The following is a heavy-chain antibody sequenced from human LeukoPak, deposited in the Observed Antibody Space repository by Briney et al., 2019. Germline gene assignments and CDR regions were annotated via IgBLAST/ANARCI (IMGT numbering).Heavy chain of an antibody. J-gene: IGHJ6*03. CDR3: ARDRSVTTAYYYYMDV. V-gene: IGHV3-21*01. CDR1: GFTFSSYS. D-gene: IGHD4-11*01. CDR2: VITGSNYI. Sequence: GGSLRLSCTASGFTFSSYSLNWVRQAPGKGLEWVSSVITGSNYIYYADSVKGRFTISRDNDKNSLYLQMNSLRVEDTAVYYCARDRSVTTAYYYYMDVWGKGTTVTVSS.